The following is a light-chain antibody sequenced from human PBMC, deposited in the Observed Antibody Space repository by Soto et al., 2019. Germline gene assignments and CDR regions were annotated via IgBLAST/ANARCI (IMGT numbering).Light chain of an antibody. CDR2: AAS. Sequence: DIQMTQSPSSLSVSVGDRVTITCRASQRISSYLNWYQHKPGKAPKLLIYAASTLQSGVPSRVSGRGSGTDCTLTISSLQPEDFATYYGQQSYTTPHTFGQGAKLEIK. CDR3: QQSYTTPHT. CDR1: QRISSY. V-gene: IGKV1-39*01. J-gene: IGKJ2*01.